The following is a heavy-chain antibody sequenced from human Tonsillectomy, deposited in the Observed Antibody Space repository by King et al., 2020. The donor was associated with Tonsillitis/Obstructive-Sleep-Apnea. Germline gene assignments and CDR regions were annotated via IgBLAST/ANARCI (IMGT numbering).Heavy chain of an antibody. Sequence: VQLVESGGGLVKPGGSRRLSCAASGFTFSDYYVNWVRQPPGKGLEWVSYITIFSNNRKYADSVKGRFTISRDNAKNSLYLQMNGLRAEDTAVYYCAAWSGYIGFAFDIWGQGTMVTVSS. CDR3: AAWSGYIGFAFDI. D-gene: IGHD3/OR15-3a*01. V-gene: IGHV3-11*05. CDR1: GFTFSDYY. J-gene: IGHJ3*02. CDR2: ITIFSNNR.